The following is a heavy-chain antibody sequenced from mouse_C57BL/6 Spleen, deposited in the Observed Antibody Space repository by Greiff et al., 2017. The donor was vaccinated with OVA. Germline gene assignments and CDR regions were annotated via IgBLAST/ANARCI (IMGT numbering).Heavy chain of an antibody. CDR3: ARCPLITTVVAYYFDY. CDR1: GYTFTSYW. CDR2: IDPSDSYT. D-gene: IGHD1-1*01. J-gene: IGHJ2*01. Sequence: QVQLQQPGAELVKPGASVKLSCKASGYTFTSYWMQWVKQRPGQGLEWIGEIDPSDSYTNYNQKFKGKATLTVDTSSSTAYMQLSSLTSEDSAVYYCARCPLITTVVAYYFDYWGQGTTLTASS. V-gene: IGHV1-50*01.